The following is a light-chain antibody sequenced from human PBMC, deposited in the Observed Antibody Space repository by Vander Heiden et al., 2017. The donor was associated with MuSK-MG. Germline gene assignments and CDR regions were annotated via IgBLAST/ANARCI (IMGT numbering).Light chain of an antibody. J-gene: IGLJ1*01. Sequence: QSALTQPASVSGSPGQSITISCTGTSRDVGGYNYVSWYQHHPGKVLKRMVYEVSNRPSGVSDRFSASRSGNTEYLTTSGLQAEDEADDYCSEYTDISTGVFGSGTKVTVL. CDR3: SEYTDISTGV. CDR1: SRDVGGYNY. V-gene: IGLV2-14*01. CDR2: EVS.